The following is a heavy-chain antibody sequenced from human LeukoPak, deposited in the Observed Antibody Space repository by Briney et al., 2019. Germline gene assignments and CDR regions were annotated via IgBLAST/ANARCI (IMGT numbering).Heavy chain of an antibody. CDR3: ARAKEMATFDY. D-gene: IGHD5-24*01. Sequence: SETLSLTCTVSGGSISSGGYYWSWIRQHPGKGLEWIGYIYYSGSTYYNPSLKSRVTISVGTSKNQFSLKLSSVTAADTAVYYCARAKEMATFDYWGQGTLVTVSS. J-gene: IGHJ4*02. CDR2: IYYSGST. CDR1: GGSISSGGYY. V-gene: IGHV4-31*03.